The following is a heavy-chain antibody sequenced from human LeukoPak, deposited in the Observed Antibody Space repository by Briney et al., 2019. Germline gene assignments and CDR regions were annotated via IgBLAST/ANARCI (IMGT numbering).Heavy chain of an antibody. J-gene: IGHJ6*03. CDR2: IYYSGST. D-gene: IGHD5-18*01. CDR1: GASISNYY. V-gene: IGHV4-59*12. Sequence: SETLSLTCTVSGASISNYYWSWIRQPPGKGLEWIGYIYYSGSTNYNPSLKSRVTMSVDTSKNQFSLKLSSVTAADTAVYYCARVDTAMVHGYYYYYMDVWGKGTTVTISS. CDR3: ARVDTAMVHGYYYYYMDV.